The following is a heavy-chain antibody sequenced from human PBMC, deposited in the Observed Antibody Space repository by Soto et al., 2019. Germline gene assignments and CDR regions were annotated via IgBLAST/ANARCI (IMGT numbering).Heavy chain of an antibody. Sequence: SETLSLTCTVSGGSISSYYWSWIRQPPGKGLEWIGYLYYSGSTNYNPSLKCRVTISVDTSKNQFSLKLSSVTAADTAVYYCARRYGYSFDYWGQGTLVTVSS. CDR1: GGSISSYY. V-gene: IGHV4-59*08. J-gene: IGHJ4*02. CDR3: ARRYGYSFDY. CDR2: LYYSGST. D-gene: IGHD1-1*01.